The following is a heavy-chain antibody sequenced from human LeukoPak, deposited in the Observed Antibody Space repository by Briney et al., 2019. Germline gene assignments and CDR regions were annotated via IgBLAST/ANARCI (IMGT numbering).Heavy chain of an antibody. V-gene: IGHV4-34*01. CDR2: INHSGST. D-gene: IGHD5-24*01. CDR3: ARGGKRWLQSDY. J-gene: IGHJ4*02. Sequence: PSETLSLTCAVYGGSFSGYYWSWIRQPPGKGLEWIGEINHSGSTNYNPSLKSRVTISVDTSKNQFSLKLSSVTAADTAVYYCARGGKRWLQSDYWGQGTLVTVSS. CDR1: GGSFSGYY.